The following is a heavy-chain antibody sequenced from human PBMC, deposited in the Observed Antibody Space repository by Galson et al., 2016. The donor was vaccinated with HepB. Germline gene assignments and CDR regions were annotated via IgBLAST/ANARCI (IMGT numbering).Heavy chain of an antibody. D-gene: IGHD3-9*01. Sequence: SETLSLTCNVSGGSISSYYWSWIRQPPGKGLEWIGYIYYSGSTNYNPSLKSRVTISVDTSKNRLSLKLSSVTAADTAVYYCARDLSSAFESWGQGTLVTVSS. CDR1: GGSISSYY. V-gene: IGHV4-59*01. CDR3: ARDLSSAFES. J-gene: IGHJ4*02. CDR2: IYYSGST.